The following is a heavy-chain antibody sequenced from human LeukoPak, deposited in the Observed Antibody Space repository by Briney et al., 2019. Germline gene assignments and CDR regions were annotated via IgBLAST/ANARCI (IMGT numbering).Heavy chain of an antibody. J-gene: IGHJ4*02. V-gene: IGHV3-66*02. D-gene: IGHD2-2*01. CDR3: ARDFGNSYCSSTSCSDY. CDR1: GFTVSSNY. CDR2: IYSGGST. Sequence: PGGSLRLSCAASGFTVSSNYMSWVRQAPGKGLEWVSVIYSGGSTYYADSVKGRFTISRDNSKNTLYLQMNSLRAEDTAVCYCARDFGNSYCSSTSCSDYWGQGTLVTVSS.